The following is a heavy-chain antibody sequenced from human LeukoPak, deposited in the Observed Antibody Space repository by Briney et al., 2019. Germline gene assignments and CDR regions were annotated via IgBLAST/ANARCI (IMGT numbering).Heavy chain of an antibody. CDR1: GFTFAHSW. CDR3: VRALGSSSADY. J-gene: IGHJ4*02. V-gene: IGHV3-7*01. CDR2: IKPDGSEK. Sequence: GGSLRLSCAASGFTFAHSWMSWVRQAPGKGLEWVANIKPDGSEKYYVDSVEGRFTISRDNAKNSASLQMSSLRGEDTAVYYCVRALGSSSADYWGQGTLVTVSS. D-gene: IGHD6-6*01.